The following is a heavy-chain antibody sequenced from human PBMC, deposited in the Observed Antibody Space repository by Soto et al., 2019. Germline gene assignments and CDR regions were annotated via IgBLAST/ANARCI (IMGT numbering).Heavy chain of an antibody. CDR2: FSLSGAT. Sequence: SETLCLTCPVSGASITSSSYWSWRRQPAGKGRGWIGLFSLSGATNYKASLRSRVTMSADVSKNQFSLRLTSVTAADTALYYCSRGIIPPCAPDRYYFYSWSQGSLDIVS. D-gene: IGHD3-3*01. CDR3: SRGIIPPCAPDRYYFYS. J-gene: IGHJ4*01. V-gene: IGHV4-4*07. CDR1: GASITSSSY.